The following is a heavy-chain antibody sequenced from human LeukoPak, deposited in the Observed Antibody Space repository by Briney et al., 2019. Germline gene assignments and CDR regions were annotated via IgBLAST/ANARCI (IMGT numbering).Heavy chain of an antibody. CDR3: ARQGSSWYRYFDY. CDR2: INDSGST. CDR1: GVSFSGYY. Sequence: PSETLSLTCAVYGVSFSGYYWSWIRQPPGKGLEWIGEINDSGSTNYNPSLKSRVTISVDTSKDQFSLKLSSVTAADTAVYYCARQGSSWYRYFDYWGQGTLVTVSS. V-gene: IGHV4-34*01. J-gene: IGHJ4*02. D-gene: IGHD6-13*01.